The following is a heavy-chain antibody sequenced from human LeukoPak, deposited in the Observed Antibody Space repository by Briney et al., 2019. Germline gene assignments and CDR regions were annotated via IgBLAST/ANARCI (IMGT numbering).Heavy chain of an antibody. CDR3: TGVGSSGSVDY. V-gene: IGHV3-11*06. Sequence: GGSLRLSCAASGFTFSDYYMSWIRQAPGKGLEWVSYISSRTSDTNYVDSVKGRFTISRDNAKNSLYLQMNSLRAEDTAVCYCTGVGSSGSVDYWGQGTLVTVSS. CDR2: ISSRTSDT. J-gene: IGHJ4*02. D-gene: IGHD1-1*01. CDR1: GFTFSDYY.